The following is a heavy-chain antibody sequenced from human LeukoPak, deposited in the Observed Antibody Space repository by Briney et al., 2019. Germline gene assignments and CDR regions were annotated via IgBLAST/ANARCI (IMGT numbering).Heavy chain of an antibody. CDR2: ISGSGGST. CDR3: ANTGNIVVVPAVRFDY. D-gene: IGHD2-2*01. CDR1: GFTFSSYA. Sequence: GGSLRLSCAASGFTFSSYAMSWVRQAPGKGLEWVSAISGSGGSTYYADSVKGRFTISRDNSKNTLHLQMNSLRAEDTAVYYCANTGNIVVVPAVRFDYWGQGTLVTVSS. J-gene: IGHJ4*02. V-gene: IGHV3-23*01.